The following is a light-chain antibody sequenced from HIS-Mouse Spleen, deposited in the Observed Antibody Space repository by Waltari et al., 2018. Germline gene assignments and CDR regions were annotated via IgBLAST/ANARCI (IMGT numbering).Light chain of an antibody. CDR3: SSYAGSNNLV. CDR2: EVS. V-gene: IGLV2-8*01. Sequence: QSALTQPPSASGSPGQSVTISCTGTSSDVGGYNYVSWYQHHPGKAPKLMIYEVSTRPSGVPDRFCGSKSRNTASRTVSGLQAEDEADYYCSSYAGSNNLVFGGGTKLTVL. CDR1: SSDVGGYNY. J-gene: IGLJ2*01.